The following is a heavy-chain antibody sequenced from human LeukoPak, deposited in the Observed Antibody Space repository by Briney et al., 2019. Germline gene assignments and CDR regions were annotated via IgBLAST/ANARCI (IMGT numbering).Heavy chain of an antibody. CDR3: ARGGFGELLGPPHGVFDY. V-gene: IGHV3-66*01. CDR1: GFTVSSNY. D-gene: IGHD3-10*01. CDR2: IYSGGST. Sequence: GGSLRLSCAASGFTVSSNYMSWVRQAPGKGLEWVSVIYSGGSTYYADSVKGRFTISRDNSKNTLYLQMNSLRAEDTAVYYCARGGFGELLGPPHGVFDYWGQGTLVTVSS. J-gene: IGHJ4*02.